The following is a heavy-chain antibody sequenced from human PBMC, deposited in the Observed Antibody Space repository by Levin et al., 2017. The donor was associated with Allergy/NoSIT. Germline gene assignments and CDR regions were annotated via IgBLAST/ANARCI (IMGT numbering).Heavy chain of an antibody. CDR2: IYYSGST. CDR3: GRDRERASFDY. V-gene: IGHV4-39*07. CDR1: GGSISSSSYY. J-gene: IGHJ4*02. Sequence: SETLSLTCTVSGGSISSSSYYWGWIRQPPGKGLEWIGSIYYSGSTYYNPSLKSRVTISIDTSKNQFSLKLSSVTAADTALYYCGRDRERASFDYWGQGTLVTVSS.